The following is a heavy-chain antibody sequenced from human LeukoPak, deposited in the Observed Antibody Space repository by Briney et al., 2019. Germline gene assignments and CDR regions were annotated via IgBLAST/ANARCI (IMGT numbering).Heavy chain of an antibody. Sequence: ASVKVSCKASGGTFSSYAISWVRQAPGQGLEWMGGVIPIFGTANYAQKFQGRVTITADESTSTAYMELSSLRSEDTAVYYCARDHRITIFGVGNYYYYGMDVWGQGTTVTVSS. CDR3: ARDHRITIFGVGNYYYYGMDV. D-gene: IGHD3-3*01. V-gene: IGHV1-69*13. CDR2: VIPIFGTA. J-gene: IGHJ6*02. CDR1: GGTFSSYA.